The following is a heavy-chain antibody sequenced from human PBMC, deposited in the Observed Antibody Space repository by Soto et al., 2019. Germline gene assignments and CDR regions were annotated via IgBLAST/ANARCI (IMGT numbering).Heavy chain of an antibody. Sequence: GGFLRLSCVASGFAFSNNYMNWCRQAPGKGLEWVSGVYSGGTTYYADSVRGRFTVSRDDSKNTLSLQISSLRAQHTALFCCGRAGSPFVSDSSGYWGFGHWGKGTLVTVSS. V-gene: IGHV3-53*01. CDR2: VYSGGTT. J-gene: IGHJ4*02. CDR3: GRAGSPFVSDSSGYWGFGH. D-gene: IGHD3-22*01. CDR1: GFAFSNNY.